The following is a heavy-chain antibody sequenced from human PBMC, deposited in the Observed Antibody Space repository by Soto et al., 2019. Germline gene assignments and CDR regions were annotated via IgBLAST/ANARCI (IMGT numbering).Heavy chain of an antibody. Sequence: GASVKVSCKASGYTFTSYAMHWVRQAPGQRLEWMGWINAGNGNTKYSQKFQGRVTTTRDTSASTAYMELSSLRSEDTAVYYCARPEDSSGWFRLHYWGQGTLVTVSS. CDR3: ARPEDSSGWFRLHY. CDR1: GYTFTSYA. D-gene: IGHD6-19*01. J-gene: IGHJ4*02. V-gene: IGHV1-3*01. CDR2: INAGNGNT.